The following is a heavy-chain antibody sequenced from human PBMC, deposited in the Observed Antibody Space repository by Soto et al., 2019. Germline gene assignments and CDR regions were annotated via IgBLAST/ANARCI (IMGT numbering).Heavy chain of an antibody. CDR3: VKTPASGTLDP. CDR1: GDSVSSNSAA. D-gene: IGHD6-13*01. V-gene: IGHV6-1*01. Sequence: SQTRSLTCAISGDSVSSNSAAWNLIRQSPSRGLEWLGRTYYRSKWYNDYAVSVKSRITINPDTSKNQFSLQLNSVTPEDTAVYYCVKTPASGTLDPWGQGILVTVSS. CDR2: TYYRSKWYN. J-gene: IGHJ5*02.